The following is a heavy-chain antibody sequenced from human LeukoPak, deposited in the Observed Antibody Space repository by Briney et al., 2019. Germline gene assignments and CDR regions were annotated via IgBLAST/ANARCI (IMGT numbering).Heavy chain of an antibody. V-gene: IGHV4-34*01. CDR2: INHSGST. CDR1: GGSFSGYY. J-gene: IGHJ6*02. D-gene: IGHD3-10*01. CDR3: ARDLGSGYYGMDV. Sequence: SETLSLTCAVYGGSFSGYYWSWIRQPPGKGLEWIGEINHSGSTNYNPSLKSRVTISVDTSKNQFSLKLSSVTAADTAVYYCARDLGSGYYGMDVWGQGTTVTVSS.